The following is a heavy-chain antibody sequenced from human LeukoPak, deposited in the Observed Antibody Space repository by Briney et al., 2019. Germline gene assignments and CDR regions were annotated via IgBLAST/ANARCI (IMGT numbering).Heavy chain of an antibody. D-gene: IGHD3-22*01. CDR2: IYYSGST. CDR1: GGSISSSSYY. Sequence: PSETLSLTCTVSGGSISSSSYYWCWIRQPPGKGLEWIGSIYYSGSTYYNPSLKSRVTISVDTSKNQFSLKLSSVTAVDTAVYYCARHVGNYYDSSGCFDYWGQGTLVTVSS. CDR3: ARHVGNYYDSSGCFDY. V-gene: IGHV4-39*01. J-gene: IGHJ4*02.